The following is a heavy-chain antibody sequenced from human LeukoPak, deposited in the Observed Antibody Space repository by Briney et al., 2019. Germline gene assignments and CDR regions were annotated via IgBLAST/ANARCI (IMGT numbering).Heavy chain of an antibody. Sequence: GGSLTLSCAASGLTFDEYATHWVRQARGEGLEWVSFVIGDGGSTYHADSGRGRLTNSRDNSKNSLYLQMDSLRTEDTAFYYCAKEIDTLGTNAFDIWGQGTMVTVSS. CDR2: VIGDGGST. CDR1: GLTFDEYA. V-gene: IGHV3-43*02. J-gene: IGHJ3*02. CDR3: AKEIDTLGTNAFDI. D-gene: IGHD2-15*01.